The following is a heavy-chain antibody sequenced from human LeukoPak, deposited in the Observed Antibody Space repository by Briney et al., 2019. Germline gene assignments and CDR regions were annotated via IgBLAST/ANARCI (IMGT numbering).Heavy chain of an antibody. CDR3: AKDKFRGTRRGAFDI. V-gene: IGHV3-30*02. Sequence: GGSLRLSCAASGFTFRTFGFHWVRQGPGKGLEWVAFIRYDGSNQNYADSVKGRFTISRDNSNNMLSLQMNSLRAEDTAVYYCAKDKFRGTRRGAFDIWGQGTMVIVSS. CDR2: IRYDGSNQ. J-gene: IGHJ3*02. D-gene: IGHD3-10*01. CDR1: GFTFRTFG.